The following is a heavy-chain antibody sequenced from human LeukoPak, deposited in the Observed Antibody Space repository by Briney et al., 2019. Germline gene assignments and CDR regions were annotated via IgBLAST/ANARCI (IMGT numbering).Heavy chain of an antibody. Sequence: GASVKVSCKASGYTFTSYDINWVRQATGQGLEWMGWMNPNSGNTGYAQKFQGRVTMTRNTSISTAYMELSSLRSEDTAVYYCARGHNLARGDYVDGDYWGQGTLVTVSS. CDR3: ARGHNLARGDYVDGDY. J-gene: IGHJ4*02. D-gene: IGHD4-17*01. V-gene: IGHV1-8*01. CDR1: GYTFTSYD. CDR2: MNPNSGNT.